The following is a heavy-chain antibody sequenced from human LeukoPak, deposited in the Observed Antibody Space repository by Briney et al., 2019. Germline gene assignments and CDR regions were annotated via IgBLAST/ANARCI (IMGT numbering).Heavy chain of an antibody. D-gene: IGHD3-3*02. CDR2: INHSGST. V-gene: IGHV4-34*01. CDR3: ARAFRTSFDP. Sequence: PSETLSLTCTVSGGSISSYYWSWIRQPPGKGLEWIGEINHSGSTNYNPSLKSRVTISVDTSKNQFSLKLSSVTAADTAVYYCARAFRTSFDPWGQGTLVTVSS. J-gene: IGHJ5*02. CDR1: GGSISSYY.